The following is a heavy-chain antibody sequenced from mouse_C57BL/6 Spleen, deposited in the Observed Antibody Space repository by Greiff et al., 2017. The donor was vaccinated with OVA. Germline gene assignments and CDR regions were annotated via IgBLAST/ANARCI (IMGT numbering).Heavy chain of an antibody. J-gene: IGHJ2*01. CDR1: GYTFTSYW. CDR3: ARERRYLPFDY. Sequence: VQLQQSGAELVKPGASVKMSCKASGYTFTSYWITWVKQRPGQGLEWIGDIYPGSGSTKNNEKFKSKATLTVDTSSSTAYMQLSSLTSEDSAVYYCARERRYLPFDYWGQGTTLTVSS. V-gene: IGHV1-55*01. D-gene: IGHD5-1*01. CDR2: IYPGSGST.